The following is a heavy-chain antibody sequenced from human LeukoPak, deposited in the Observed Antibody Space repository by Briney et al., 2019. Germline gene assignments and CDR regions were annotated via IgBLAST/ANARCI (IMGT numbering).Heavy chain of an antibody. CDR2: IKRDGSEK. CDR3: ARGASGIQLWFFDP. CDR1: GLTFSSYW. J-gene: IGHJ5*02. V-gene: IGHV3-7*01. Sequence: GGSLRLSCAASGLTFSSYWMSWPRKAPGKGLEWVANIKRDGSEKYYVECVKGRFTISRDNAKNSLFLKMNSLRAEDTAVYYCARGASGIQLWFFDPWGQGTLVSVSS. D-gene: IGHD5-18*01.